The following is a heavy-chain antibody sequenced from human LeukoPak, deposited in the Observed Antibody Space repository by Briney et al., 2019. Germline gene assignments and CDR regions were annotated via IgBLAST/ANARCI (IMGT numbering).Heavy chain of an antibody. J-gene: IGHJ4*02. V-gene: IGHV7-4-1*02. D-gene: IGHD5-18*01. CDR1: GYTFTSYA. CDR3: ARAGAAMVDN. CDR2: INTNTGNP. Sequence: ASVKVSCKASGYTFTSYAMNWVRQAPGQGLEWMGWINTNTGNPTYAQGFTGRFVFSVDTSRTTAYLQITSLKADDTAVYYCARAGAAMVDNWGGGSVVAASS.